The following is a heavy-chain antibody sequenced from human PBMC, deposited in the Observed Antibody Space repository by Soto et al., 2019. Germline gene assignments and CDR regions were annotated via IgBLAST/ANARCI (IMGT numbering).Heavy chain of an antibody. CDR3: VKREARGSGSPY. Sequence: GGSLRLSCSASGSPFNSYAMSWVRQAPGKGLEWVSGISGSGGNTYYADSVKGRYTISRDNSKNTLYLRMNSLRAEDTAVYYCVKREARGSGSPYWGQGTLVTVSS. CDR2: ISGSGGNT. D-gene: IGHD3-10*01. CDR1: GSPFNSYA. V-gene: IGHV3-23*01. J-gene: IGHJ4*02.